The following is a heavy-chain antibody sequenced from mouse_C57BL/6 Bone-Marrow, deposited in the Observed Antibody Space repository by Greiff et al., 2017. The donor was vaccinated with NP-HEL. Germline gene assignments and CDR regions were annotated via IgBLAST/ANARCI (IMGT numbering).Heavy chain of an antibody. V-gene: IGHV1-54*01. Sequence: VKLQESGAELVRPGTSVKVSCKASGYAFTNYLLEWVKQRPGQGLEWIGVINPGSGGTNYNEKFKGKATLTADKSSSTAYMQLSSLTSEDSAVYFCARGGIYYDYAWFAYWGQGTLVTVSA. D-gene: IGHD2-4*01. CDR3: ARGGIYYDYAWFAY. J-gene: IGHJ3*01. CDR2: INPGSGGT. CDR1: GYAFTNYL.